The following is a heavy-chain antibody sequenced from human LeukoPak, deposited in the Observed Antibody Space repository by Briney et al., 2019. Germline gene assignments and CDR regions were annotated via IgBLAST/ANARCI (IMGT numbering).Heavy chain of an antibody. Sequence: GESLRISCKGSGYSFTSYWISWVRQMPGKGLEWMWRIDPSDSYTNYSPSFQGHITISADKSISTAYLQWSSLKASDTAMYYCARHAAYCSSTSCYSSRYYFDYWGQGTLVTVSS. CDR2: IDPSDSYT. CDR1: GYSFTSYW. D-gene: IGHD2-2*01. V-gene: IGHV5-10-1*01. CDR3: ARHAAYCSSTSCYSSRYYFDY. J-gene: IGHJ4*02.